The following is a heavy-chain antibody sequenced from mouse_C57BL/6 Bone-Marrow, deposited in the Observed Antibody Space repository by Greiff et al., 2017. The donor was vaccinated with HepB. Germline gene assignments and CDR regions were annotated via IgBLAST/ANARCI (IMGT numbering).Heavy chain of an antibody. CDR3: AIYDYDGYFDY. Sequence: EVQRVESEGGLVQPGSSMKLSCTASGFTFSDYYMAWVRQVPEKGLEWVANINYDGSSTYYLDSLKSRFIISRDNAKNILYLQMSSLKSEDTATYYCAIYDYDGYFDYWGQGTTLTVSS. D-gene: IGHD2-4*01. V-gene: IGHV5-16*01. J-gene: IGHJ2*01. CDR1: GFTFSDYY. CDR2: INYDGSST.